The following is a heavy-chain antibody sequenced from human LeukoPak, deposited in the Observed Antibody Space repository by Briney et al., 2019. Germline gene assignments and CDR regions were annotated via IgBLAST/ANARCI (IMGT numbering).Heavy chain of an antibody. CDR2: IYYSGTT. V-gene: IGHV4-30-4*01. J-gene: IGHJ6*02. CDR1: GGSISSGDFY. Sequence: SQTLSLTCTVSGGSISSGDFYWSWIRQPPGKGLEWLGYIYYSGTTYYNPSLKSRVTISVDTSKNQFSLKLSSVTAADTAVYYCARDYSSSSEVYYYGMDVWGQGTTVTVSS. CDR3: ARDYSSSSEVYYYGMDV. D-gene: IGHD6-6*01.